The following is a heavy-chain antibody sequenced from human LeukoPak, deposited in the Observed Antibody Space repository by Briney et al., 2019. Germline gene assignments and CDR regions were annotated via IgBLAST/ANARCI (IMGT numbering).Heavy chain of an antibody. V-gene: IGHV1-46*01. D-gene: IGHD5-18*01. CDR3: ARGGVRTGIQLWEFGY. Sequence: ASVKVSCKASGYTFTSYYMHWLRRAPGQGLEWMGIISPSGGSTSYAQKFQGRVTMTRDTSTSTVYMELSSLRSEDTAVYYCARGGVRTGIQLWEFGYWGQGTLVTVSS. J-gene: IGHJ4*02. CDR2: ISPSGGST. CDR1: GYTFTSYY.